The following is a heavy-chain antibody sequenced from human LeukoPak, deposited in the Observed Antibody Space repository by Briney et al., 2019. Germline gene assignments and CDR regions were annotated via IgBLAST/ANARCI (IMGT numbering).Heavy chain of an antibody. D-gene: IGHD1-26*01. CDR2: IYAGGGTT. Sequence: PGGSLRLSCAASGFTFSSYAMSWVRQAPGQGLEWVSGIYAGGGTTYYADSVKGRFTVSRDNSKNTLYLQLNSLRAEDTAVYYCAKDNERGGGSYYVPDYWGQGTLVTVSS. CDR3: AKDNERGGGSYYVPDY. CDR1: GFTFSSYA. J-gene: IGHJ4*02. V-gene: IGHV3-23*01.